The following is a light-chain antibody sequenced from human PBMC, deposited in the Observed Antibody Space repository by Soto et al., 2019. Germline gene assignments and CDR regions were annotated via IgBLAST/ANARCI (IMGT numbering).Light chain of an antibody. V-gene: IGKV1-39*01. CDR3: QQRYSTPLT. J-gene: IGKJ4*01. CDR2: AAS. Sequence: DIQMTQSPSSLSVSVGDRVTITCRASQSIGGFLNWYQQKLGKAPKLLIYAASSLQSGVPSRFSGSGSGTDFTLTISSLKTEDFATYDCQQRYSTPLTFCGGTKVDIK. CDR1: QSIGGF.